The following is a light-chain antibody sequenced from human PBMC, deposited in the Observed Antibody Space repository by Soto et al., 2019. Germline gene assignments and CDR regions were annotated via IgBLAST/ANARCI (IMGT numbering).Light chain of an antibody. Sequence: QSVLTQLPSVSAAPGQKVTISCSGSSANIGSNYVSWYQHIPGTAPKLVIYDSDKRPSEIPDRFSASKSGTSATLDITGLQTGDEADYYCGAWDGSLSVVLFGAGTKLTVL. V-gene: IGLV1-51*01. CDR2: DSD. CDR3: GAWDGSLSVVL. CDR1: SANIGSNY. J-gene: IGLJ2*01.